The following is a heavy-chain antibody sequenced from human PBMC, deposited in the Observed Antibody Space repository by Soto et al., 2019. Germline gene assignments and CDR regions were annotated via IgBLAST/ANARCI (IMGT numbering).Heavy chain of an antibody. CDR3: AQAPTAGAPCVS. V-gene: IGHV1-69*02. CDR2: IIPVLNIA. D-gene: IGHD2-21*02. Sequence: QVQLVQSGAEMKRPESSVKVSCETSGGTFTNYTFSWVRQAPGQGLEWMGWIIPVLNIAKYAQKFQGRINIPADKSTNTAYPELSSLTSEAAGLYFCAQAPTAGAPCVSWGQGTLVTVSS. CDR1: GGTFTNYT. J-gene: IGHJ5*02.